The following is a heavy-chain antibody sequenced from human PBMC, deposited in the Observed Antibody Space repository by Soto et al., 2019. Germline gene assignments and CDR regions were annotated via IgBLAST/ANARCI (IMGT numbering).Heavy chain of an antibody. CDR1: GGSFSGYY. CDR3: ARDNITGLFGY. J-gene: IGHJ4*01. CDR2: INHSGST. Sequence: QVQLQQWGAGLLKPSETLSLTCAVYGGSFSGYYWTWIRQPPGTGLEWIGEINHSGSTNYNPSLTSRVTVSVDPSKSQCSLKHTSLTATDTAVYYCARDNITGLFGYGGQGTLVTVSS. V-gene: IGHV4-34*01. D-gene: IGHD3-10*01.